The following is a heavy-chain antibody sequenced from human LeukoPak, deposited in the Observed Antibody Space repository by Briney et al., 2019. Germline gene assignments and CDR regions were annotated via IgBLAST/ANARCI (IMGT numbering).Heavy chain of an antibody. CDR1: SGSISSYY. CDR2: IYTSGSI. V-gene: IGHV4-4*07. Sequence: SETLSLTCTVSSGSISSYYWSWIRQPAGKGLEWIGRIYTSGSITYNPSLKSRVSMSVDTSKNQFSLKLSSVTAADTAVYYCARRGITMVRGVISQYYYYYYMDVWGKGTTVTISS. D-gene: IGHD3-10*01. J-gene: IGHJ6*03. CDR3: ARRGITMVRGVISQYYYYYYMDV.